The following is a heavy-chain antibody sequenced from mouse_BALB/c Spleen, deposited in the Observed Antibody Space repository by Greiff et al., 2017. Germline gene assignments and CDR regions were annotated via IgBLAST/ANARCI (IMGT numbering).Heavy chain of an antibody. D-gene: IGHD2-14*01. J-gene: IGHJ4*01. CDR3: ARRDRYEDYYAMDY. CDR2: ISYSGST. V-gene: IGHV3-2*02. Sequence: EVKLQESGPGLVKPSQSLSLTCTVNGYSITSDYAWNWIRQFPGNKLEWMGYISYSGSTSYNPSLKSRISITRDTSKNQFFLQLNSVTTEDTATYYCARRDRYEDYYAMDYWGQGTSVTVSS. CDR1: GYSITSDYA.